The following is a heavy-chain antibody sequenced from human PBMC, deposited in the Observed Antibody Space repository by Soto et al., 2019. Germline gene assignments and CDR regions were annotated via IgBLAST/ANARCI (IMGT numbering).Heavy chain of an antibody. V-gene: IGHV4-34*01. CDR1: GESFSDYY. CDR3: ASHRRVV. Sequence: QVRLQQWGAGLLKPSETLSLTCAVYGESFSDYYWNWIRQPPGKGLEWIGEINHSGSTNYNPSLKSRVTISVDTSKNQFSLKLRSVTAADTAVYYCASHRRVVWGQGTAVTVSS. D-gene: IGHD2-15*01. CDR2: INHSGST. J-gene: IGHJ4*02.